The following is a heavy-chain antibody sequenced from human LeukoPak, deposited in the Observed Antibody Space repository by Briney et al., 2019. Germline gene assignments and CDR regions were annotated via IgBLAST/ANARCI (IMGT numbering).Heavy chain of an antibody. CDR2: INPSGGST. Sequence: ASVKVSCKASGYTFTSYYMHWVRQAPGQGLEWMGIINPSGGSTSYAQKFQGRVTMTRDTSTSTVYMELSSLRSEGTAVYYCARGACSGGSCYSSRGPFDYWGQGTLVTVSS. CDR1: GYTFTSYY. J-gene: IGHJ4*02. D-gene: IGHD2-15*01. V-gene: IGHV1-46*01. CDR3: ARGACSGGSCYSSRGPFDY.